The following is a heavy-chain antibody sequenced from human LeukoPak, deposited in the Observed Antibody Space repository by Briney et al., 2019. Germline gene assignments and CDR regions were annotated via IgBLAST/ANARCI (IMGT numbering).Heavy chain of an antibody. J-gene: IGHJ4*02. CDR1: GGTFSSYA. D-gene: IGHD3-10*01. CDR2: IIPILGIA. V-gene: IGHV1-69*04. Sequence: ASVKVSCKASGGTFSSYAISWVRQAPGQGLEWMGRIIPILGIANYAQKFQGRVTITADKSTSTAYMGLSSLRSEDTAVYYCARSMVRGATYYFDYWGQGTLVTVSS. CDR3: ARSMVRGATYYFDY.